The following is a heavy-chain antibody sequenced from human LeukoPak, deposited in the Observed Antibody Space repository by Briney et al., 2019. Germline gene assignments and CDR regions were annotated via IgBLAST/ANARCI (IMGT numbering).Heavy chain of an antibody. CDR1: GGSISSGDYY. V-gene: IGHV4-30-4*08. D-gene: IGHD5-18*01. J-gene: IGHJ4*02. CDR3: ARGGYSYGSQPDNFDY. Sequence: PSQTLSLTCTVSGGSISSGDYYWSWIRQPPGNGLEWIGYIYYSGSTYYNPSLKSRVTISVDTSKNQFSLKLSSVTAADTAVYYCARGGYSYGSQPDNFDYWGQGTLVTVSS. CDR2: IYYSGST.